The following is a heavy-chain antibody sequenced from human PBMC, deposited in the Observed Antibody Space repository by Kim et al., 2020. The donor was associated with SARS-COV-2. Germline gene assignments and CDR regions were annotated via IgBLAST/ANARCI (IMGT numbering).Heavy chain of an antibody. CDR1: GFSFSNSW. D-gene: IGHD3-22*01. Sequence: GGSLRLSCEASGFSFSNSWMHWVRQAPGKGLVWVSRINSDGSSATYADSVKGRLTVSRDNAKNTLFLQMNSLGAEDTAVYYCAKSSGVYGNHWGQGTLVT. CDR3: AKSSGVYGNH. J-gene: IGHJ5*02. CDR2: INSDGSSA. V-gene: IGHV3-74*01.